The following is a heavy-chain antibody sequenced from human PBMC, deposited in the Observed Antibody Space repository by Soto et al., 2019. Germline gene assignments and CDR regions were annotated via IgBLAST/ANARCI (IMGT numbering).Heavy chain of an antibody. CDR1: GGTFSSYA. V-gene: IGHV1-69*13. CDR3: ARAPVAPWHAFDI. D-gene: IGHD2-15*01. J-gene: IGHJ3*02. Sequence: ASVKVSCKASGGTFSSYATSWVRQAPGQGLEWMGGIIPIFGTANYAQKFQGRVTITADESTSTAYMELSSLRSEDTAVYYCARAPVAPWHAFDIWGQGTMVTVSS. CDR2: IIPIFGTA.